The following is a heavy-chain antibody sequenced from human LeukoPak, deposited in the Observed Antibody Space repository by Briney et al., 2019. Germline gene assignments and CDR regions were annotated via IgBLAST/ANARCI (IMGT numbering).Heavy chain of an antibody. J-gene: IGHJ4*02. D-gene: IGHD3-16*01. Sequence: GESLKISCKGSGYSFTSYWIGWVRQMPGKGLEWMGIIYPGDSDTRYSPSFQGQVTISADKSISTAYLQWSSLKASDTAMYYCATHQSTFGTGVGYYFDYWGRGTLVTVSS. CDR3: ATHQSTFGTGVGYYFDY. V-gene: IGHV5-51*01. CDR2: IYPGDSDT. CDR1: GYSFTSYW.